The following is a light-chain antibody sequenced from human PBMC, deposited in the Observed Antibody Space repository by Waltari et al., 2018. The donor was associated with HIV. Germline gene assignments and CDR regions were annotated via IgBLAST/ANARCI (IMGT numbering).Light chain of an antibody. CDR3: QQYNSWPPAWT. J-gene: IGKJ1*01. Sequence: EVVMTQSPATLSVSPGDRATLSYRASHSVSSNLAWYQQKPGQAPRLLIFGASTRATGIPASFSGSGSGTEFTLTISFLQSEDFAVYYCQQYNSWPPAWTFGQGTNVEIK. V-gene: IGKV3-15*01. CDR1: HSVSSN. CDR2: GAS.